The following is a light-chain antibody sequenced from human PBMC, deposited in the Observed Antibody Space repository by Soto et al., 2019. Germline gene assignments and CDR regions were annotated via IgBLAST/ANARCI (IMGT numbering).Light chain of an antibody. J-gene: IGKJ1*01. CDR3: QQYSSYFRT. V-gene: IGKV1-5*01. Sequence: DIQMTQSPSTLSAFVGDRVTITCRASQSVSDSLAWYQQKPGTAPKLLIYDASRLETGVPPRFSGSGSGTEFTLTVSSLQSDDFATYYCQQYSSYFRTFGQGTKVE. CDR1: QSVSDS. CDR2: DAS.